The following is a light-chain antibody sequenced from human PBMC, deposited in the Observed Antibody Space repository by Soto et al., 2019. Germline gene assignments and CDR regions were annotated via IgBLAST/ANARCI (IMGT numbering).Light chain of an antibody. Sequence: QSALTQPPSVSGAPGQRVTISCTGSNSNIGAGYDVHWYHQLPGTAPKLLIFGGTNRPSGVPDRFSGSGSGTSASLAITGLQAEDEADYYCQSYDRSLSGYVFGTGTKLTVL. J-gene: IGLJ1*01. CDR1: NSNIGAGYD. V-gene: IGLV1-40*01. CDR3: QSYDRSLSGYV. CDR2: GGT.